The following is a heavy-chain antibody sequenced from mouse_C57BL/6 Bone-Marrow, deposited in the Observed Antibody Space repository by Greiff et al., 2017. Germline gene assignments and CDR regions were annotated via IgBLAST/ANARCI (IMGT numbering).Heavy chain of an antibody. D-gene: IGHD1-1*01. CDR3: ARSGEYYGRSHWYCDV. Sequence: EVKVVESGGGLVQPGGSLSLSCAASGFTFSDYYMYWVRQTPEKRLEWVAYISNGGGSTYYPDTVKGRFTISRDNAKHTLYLQMSRLKSEDTAMYYCARSGEYYGRSHWYCDVWGTGTTVTVPS. CDR1: GFTFSDYY. J-gene: IGHJ1*03. CDR2: ISNGGGST. V-gene: IGHV5-12*01.